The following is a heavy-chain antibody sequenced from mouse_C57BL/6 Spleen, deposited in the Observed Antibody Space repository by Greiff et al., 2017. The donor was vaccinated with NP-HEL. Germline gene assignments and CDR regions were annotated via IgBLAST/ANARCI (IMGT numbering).Heavy chain of an antibody. V-gene: IGHV1-26*01. CDR1: GYTFTDYY. Sequence: VQLQQSGPELVKPGASVKISCKASGYTFTDYYMNWVKQSHGKSLEWIGDINPNNGGTSYNQKFKGKATLTVDKSSSTAYMELRSLTSEDSAVYYCARKSYGSTYYYAMDYWGQGTSVTVSS. D-gene: IGHD1-1*01. J-gene: IGHJ4*01. CDR3: ARKSYGSTYYYAMDY. CDR2: INPNNGGT.